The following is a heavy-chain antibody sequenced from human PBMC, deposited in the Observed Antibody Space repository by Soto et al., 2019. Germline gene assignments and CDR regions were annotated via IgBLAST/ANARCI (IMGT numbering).Heavy chain of an antibody. J-gene: IGHJ4*02. CDR1: GFTFSSYT. D-gene: IGHD6-19*01. V-gene: IGHV3-30-3*01. CDR2: ISYDDGVNK. Sequence: QVQLVESGGGVVQPGRSLRLSCVASGFTFSSYTMHGVRQAPGKGLEWVAVISYDDGVNKYYADSVKGRFTISRDNSKNTLYLQMNSLRAEDTAEYYCARSIAVAGTPEVDYWGQGALVTVSS. CDR3: ARSIAVAGTPEVDY.